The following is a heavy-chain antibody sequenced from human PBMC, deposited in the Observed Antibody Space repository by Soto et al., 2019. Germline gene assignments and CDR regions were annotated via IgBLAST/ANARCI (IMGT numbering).Heavy chain of an antibody. D-gene: IGHD2-8*01. CDR3: ARNAVLMVYAIYYYGMDV. J-gene: IGHJ6*02. V-gene: IGHV1-69*01. Sequence: QVQLVQSGAEVKKPGSSVKVSCKASGGTFSSYAIIWVRQAPGQGLEWMGGINPSFGTANYAQKFQGRITITADESTSTAYMELSSLKSEDTADYYCARNAVLMVYAIYYYGMDVWGQGTTVTVSS. CDR1: GGTFSSYA. CDR2: INPSFGTA.